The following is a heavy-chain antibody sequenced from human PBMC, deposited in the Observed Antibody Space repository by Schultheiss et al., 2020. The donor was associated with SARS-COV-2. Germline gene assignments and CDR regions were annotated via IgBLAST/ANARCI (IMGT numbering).Heavy chain of an antibody. CDR3: AKGRTIFGVVIGSDYYYMDV. Sequence: GESLKISCAASGFTFDDYAMHWVRQAPGKGLEWVSGISGSGGSTYYADSVKGRFTISRDNSKNTLYLQMNSLRAEDTAVYYCAKGRTIFGVVIGSDYYYMDVWGKGTTVTVSS. CDR2: ISGSGGST. J-gene: IGHJ6*03. CDR1: GFTFDDYA. V-gene: IGHV3-23*01. D-gene: IGHD3-3*01.